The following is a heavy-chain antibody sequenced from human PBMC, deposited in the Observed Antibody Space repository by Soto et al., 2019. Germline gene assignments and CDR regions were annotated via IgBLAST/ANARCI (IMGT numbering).Heavy chain of an antibody. V-gene: IGHV3-13*01. D-gene: IGHD2-15*01. Sequence: GGSLRLSCAASGFTFSSYDMHWVRQATGKGLEWVSAIGTAGDTYYPGSVKGRFTISRENAKNSLYLQMNSLRAGDTAVYYCARGWFSVSGGLRRSAFEIWGQGTMVSVS. J-gene: IGHJ3*02. CDR2: IGTAGDT. CDR1: GFTFSSYD. CDR3: ARGWFSVSGGLRRSAFEI.